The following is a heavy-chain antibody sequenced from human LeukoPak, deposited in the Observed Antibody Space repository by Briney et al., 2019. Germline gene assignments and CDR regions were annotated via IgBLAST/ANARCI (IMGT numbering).Heavy chain of an antibody. CDR3: TRDWTDTAMGLFDY. J-gene: IGHJ4*02. V-gene: IGHV3-7*01. CDR1: GFTFSTYW. D-gene: IGHD5-18*01. Sequence: GGSLRLSCVASGFTFSTYWMSWVRQAPGKGLEWVANIKPDGSEKNYVDSVKGRFIISRDNAKNSLSLQMNSLRAEDTAVYYCTRDWTDTAMGLFDYWGQGALVTVSS. CDR2: IKPDGSEK.